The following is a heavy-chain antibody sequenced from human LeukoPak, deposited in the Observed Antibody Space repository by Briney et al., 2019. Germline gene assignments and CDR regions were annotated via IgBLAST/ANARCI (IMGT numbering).Heavy chain of an antibody. V-gene: IGHV3-7*01. CDR1: GFTFRNYW. J-gene: IGHJ4*02. Sequence: GGSLRLSCAASGFTFRNYWMGWVRQAPGKGLEWVASMREDGGDKYYLDSVKGRFTISRDNANNSLYLQMNSLRAEDTAVYYCARDTCRFYDYWGQGTLVTVSS. CDR2: MREDGGDK. CDR3: ARDTCRFYDY.